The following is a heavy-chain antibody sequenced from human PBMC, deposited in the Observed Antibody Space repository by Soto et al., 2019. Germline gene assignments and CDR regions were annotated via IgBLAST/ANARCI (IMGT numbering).Heavy chain of an antibody. J-gene: IGHJ4*02. CDR3: AGELDIHHGLGY. Sequence: GGSLRLSCAASGFTFSSYWMHWVRQAPGKGLVWVSRINSDGSSTSYADSVKGRFTISRDNAKNTLYLQLNSLTPEDTAVYYCAGELDIHHGLGYWGPGTSVTVSS. CDR2: INSDGSST. D-gene: IGHD3-3*02. CDR1: GFTFSSYW. V-gene: IGHV3-74*01.